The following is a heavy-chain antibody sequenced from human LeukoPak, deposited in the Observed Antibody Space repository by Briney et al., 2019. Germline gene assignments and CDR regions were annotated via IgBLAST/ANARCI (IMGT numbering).Heavy chain of an antibody. D-gene: IGHD3-22*01. V-gene: IGHV3-23*01. J-gene: IGHJ3*02. CDR2: ISGSGGST. Sequence: PGGSLRLSCVVSGFTFSSYAMSWVRQAPGKGLEWVLGISGSGGSTPYADSVKGRFTISRDNSKNTLYLQMNSLRAEDTAVYYCAKVYDSSGYYDAFDIWGQGTMVTVSS. CDR3: AKVYDSSGYYDAFDI. CDR1: GFTFSSYA.